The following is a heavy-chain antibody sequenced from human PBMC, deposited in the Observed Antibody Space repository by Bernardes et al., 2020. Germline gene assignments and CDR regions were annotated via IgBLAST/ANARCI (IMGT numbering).Heavy chain of an antibody. V-gene: IGHV3-11*01. D-gene: IGHD3-10*01. CDR2: ISSHGRVI. CDR3: ARADGVFDS. J-gene: IGHJ4*02. CDR1: GFNFRDSY. Sequence: VGSLLLSCTASGFNFRDSYMTWIRQTPGPGLAWVSYISSHGRVIHYADSVKGRFTISRDNSENSLYLQMNNLRAEDTAVYYCARADGVFDSWGQGTLVTVSS.